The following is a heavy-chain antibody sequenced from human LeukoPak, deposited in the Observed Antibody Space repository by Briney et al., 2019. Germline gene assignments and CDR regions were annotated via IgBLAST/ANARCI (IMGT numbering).Heavy chain of an antibody. CDR1: GYNFHKYW. Sequence: GESLKISCKGSGYNFHKYWVGWVRQMPGKGLEWMGIIYPGDSDTRYSPSFQGQVTISADKSISTAYLQWSSLKASDTAMYYCARASHGYYYGSGRPYSFDYWGQGTLVTVSS. D-gene: IGHD3-10*01. CDR2: IYPGDSDT. V-gene: IGHV5-51*01. CDR3: ARASHGYYYGSGRPYSFDY. J-gene: IGHJ4*02.